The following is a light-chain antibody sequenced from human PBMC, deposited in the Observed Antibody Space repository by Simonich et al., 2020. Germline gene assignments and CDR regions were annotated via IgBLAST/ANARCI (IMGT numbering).Light chain of an antibody. CDR1: QSVSRN. CDR2: GAS. Sequence: EIVMTQSPATLSVSPGERPTLSCRASQSVSRNLAWYQQKPGQAPRLLIYGASTRATGIPARLSGSGSGTEFTLTISSLQSEDFAVYYCQQYNNWPPWTFGQGTKVEIK. CDR3: QQYNNWPPWT. V-gene: IGKV3-15*01. J-gene: IGKJ1*01.